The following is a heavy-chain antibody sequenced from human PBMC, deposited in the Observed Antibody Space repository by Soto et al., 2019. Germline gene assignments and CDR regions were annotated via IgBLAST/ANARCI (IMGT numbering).Heavy chain of an antibody. Sequence: EVQLLESGGGLVHPGESLRLSCVASRFIFSTYAMSWVRQAPGKGLEWVSTMSGSGITTHYADSVKGRFTISRDNSKNTLYLKMNGLRVEDTDIYDCAKDGGGWGTPDYWGQGTLVTVSS. CDR1: RFIFSTYA. CDR2: MSGSGITT. D-gene: IGHD2-15*01. CDR3: AKDGGGWGTPDY. J-gene: IGHJ4*02. V-gene: IGHV3-23*01.